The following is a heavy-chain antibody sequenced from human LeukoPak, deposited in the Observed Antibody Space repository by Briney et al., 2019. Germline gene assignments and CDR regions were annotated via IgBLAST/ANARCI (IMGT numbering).Heavy chain of an antibody. D-gene: IGHD3-22*01. CDR1: EFNFYEYW. J-gene: IGHJ4*02. V-gene: IGHV3-74*03. Sequence: GGSLRLSCAASEFNFYEYWMHWVRQVPGEGLVWVSRINTDGSNTKYADSVKGRFTISRDNGKNTLFLQMNSLRAEDTAVYYCARSYYYDSMIDYWGQGTLVTVSS. CDR2: INTDGSNT. CDR3: ARSYYYDSMIDY.